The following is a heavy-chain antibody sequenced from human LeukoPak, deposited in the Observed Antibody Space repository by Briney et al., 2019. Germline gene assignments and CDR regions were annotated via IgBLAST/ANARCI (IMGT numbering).Heavy chain of an antibody. Sequence: ASVKVSCKASGYTFTGYYMHWVRQAPGQGLKWMGWINPNSGGTNYAQKFQGRVTMTRDTSISTAYMELSRLRSDDTAVYYCARGLVQREFYFDYWGQGTLVTVSS. CDR3: ARGLVQREFYFDY. D-gene: IGHD1-1*01. J-gene: IGHJ4*02. V-gene: IGHV1-2*02. CDR1: GYTFTGYY. CDR2: INPNSGGT.